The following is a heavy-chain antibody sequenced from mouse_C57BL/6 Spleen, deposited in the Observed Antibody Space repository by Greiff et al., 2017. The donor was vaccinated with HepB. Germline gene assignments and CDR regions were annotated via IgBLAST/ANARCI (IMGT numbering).Heavy chain of an antibody. D-gene: IGHD3-2*02. CDR3: ARRTAQATYFDY. V-gene: IGHV1-80*01. J-gene: IGHJ2*01. CDR2: IYPGDGDT. CDR1: GYAFSSYW. Sequence: VQLQQSGAELVKPGASVKISCKASGYAFSSYWMNWVKQRPGKGLEWIGQIYPGDGDTNYNGKFKGKATLTADKPSSTAYIQLSSLTSEDTAVYVCARRTAQATYFDYWGQGTTLTVSS.